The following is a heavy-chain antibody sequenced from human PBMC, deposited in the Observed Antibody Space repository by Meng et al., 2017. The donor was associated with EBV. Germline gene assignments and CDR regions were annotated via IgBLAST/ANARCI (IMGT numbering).Heavy chain of an antibody. CDR2: FLPRLGAP. D-gene: IGHD3-10*01. J-gene: IGHJ4*02. V-gene: IGHV1-69*01. CDR3: ASESGRGYTPDY. CDR1: GGPFRYDA. Sequence: QVQLGQSWGEVRKPGASVEVSCKTSGGPFRYDAISWVRQAPGQGLEWLGGFLPRLGAPNYAQKFHGRVKITADESTSTHYMDLSSLRSEDTAIYYCASESGRGYTPDYWGQGTLVTVSS.